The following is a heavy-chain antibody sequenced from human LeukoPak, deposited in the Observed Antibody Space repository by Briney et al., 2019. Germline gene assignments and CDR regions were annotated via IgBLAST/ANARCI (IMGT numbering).Heavy chain of an antibody. CDR1: GFTFTSYA. CDR2: ISGTGSTT. Sequence: PGGSLRLSCAASGFTFTSYAMGWVRQAPERGLEWVSTISGTGSTTFYSDSVKGRFTISRDNSDNTLFLQMDSLRADDTALYYCAKRPSGGSARESPFDVWGQGTMVVVSS. D-gene: IGHD3-10*01. J-gene: IGHJ3*01. CDR3: AKRPSGGSARESPFDV. V-gene: IGHV3-23*01.